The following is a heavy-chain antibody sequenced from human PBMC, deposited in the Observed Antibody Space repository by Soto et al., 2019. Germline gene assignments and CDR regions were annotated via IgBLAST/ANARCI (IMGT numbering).Heavy chain of an antibody. CDR1: GFTFSNAW. Sequence: GSLRLSCAASGFTFSNAWMSWVRQAPGKGLEWVGRIKSKTDGGTTDYAAPVKGRFTISRDDSKNTLYLQMNSLKTEDTAVYYCTVDYGSGPVDYWGQGTLVTVSS. V-gene: IGHV3-15*01. J-gene: IGHJ4*02. CDR3: TVDYGSGPVDY. CDR2: IKSKTDGGTT. D-gene: IGHD3-10*01.